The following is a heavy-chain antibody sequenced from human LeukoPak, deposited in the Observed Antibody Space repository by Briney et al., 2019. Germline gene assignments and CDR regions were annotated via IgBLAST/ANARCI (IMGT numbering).Heavy chain of an antibody. D-gene: IGHD3-10*01. J-gene: IGHJ4*02. Sequence: GGSLRLSCAASGFPFSSYAMSWVRQAPGKGLEWVSAISGSGGSTYYADSVKGRFTISRDNSKNTLYLQMNSLRAEDTAVYYCAKTLGETMVRGVIFDYWGQGTLVTVSS. CDR1: GFPFSSYA. V-gene: IGHV3-23*01. CDR2: ISGSGGST. CDR3: AKTLGETMVRGVIFDY.